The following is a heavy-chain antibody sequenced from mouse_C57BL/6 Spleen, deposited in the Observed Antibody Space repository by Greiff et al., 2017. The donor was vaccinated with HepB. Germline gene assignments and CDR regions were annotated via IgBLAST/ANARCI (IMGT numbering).Heavy chain of an antibody. Sequence: QVQLQQPGAELVRPGPSVKLSCKASGYTFTSYWMHWVKQRPGQGLEWIGVIDPSDSYTNYNQKFKGKATLTVDTSSSTAYMQLSSLTSEDSAVYYCARGVTTVVEGYFDVWGTGTTVTVSS. CDR2: IDPSDSYT. CDR3: ARGVTTVVEGYFDV. J-gene: IGHJ1*03. D-gene: IGHD1-1*01. CDR1: GYTFTSYW. V-gene: IGHV1-59*01.